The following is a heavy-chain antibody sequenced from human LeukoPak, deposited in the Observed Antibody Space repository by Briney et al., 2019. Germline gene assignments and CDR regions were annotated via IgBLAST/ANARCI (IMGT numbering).Heavy chain of an antibody. J-gene: IGHJ5*02. CDR1: GYSISSGYY. V-gene: IGHV4-38-2*01. CDR3: ARRAPGTSGTTGWSDP. CDR2: IYHSGST. Sequence: SETLSLTCAVSGYSISSGYYWAWIRQPPGKGLEWIGSIYHSGSTYYNPSLKSRVTISVDTSKNQFSLRLSSVTAADTAVYYCARRAPGTSGTTGWSDPWGQGTLVTVSS. D-gene: IGHD1-1*01.